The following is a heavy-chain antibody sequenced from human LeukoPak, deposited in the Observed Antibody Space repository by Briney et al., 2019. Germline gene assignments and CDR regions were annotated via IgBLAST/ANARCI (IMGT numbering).Heavy chain of an antibody. D-gene: IGHD3-16*01. J-gene: IGHJ6*03. V-gene: IGHV3-30*01. CDR1: GFTFSSYA. CDR3: ARAPWGGPYYMDV. CDR2: ISYDGSNK. Sequence: GGSLRLSCAASGFTFSSYAMHWVRQAPGKGLEWVAVISYDGSNKYYADSVKGRFTISRDNSKNTLYLQMNSLRAEDTAVYYCARAPWGGPYYMDVWGKRTTVTVSS.